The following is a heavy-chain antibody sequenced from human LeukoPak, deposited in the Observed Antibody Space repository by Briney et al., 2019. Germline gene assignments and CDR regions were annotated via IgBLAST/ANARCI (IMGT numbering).Heavy chain of an antibody. CDR2: INPNSGGT. V-gene: IGHV1-2*02. J-gene: IGHJ3*02. Sequence: ASVKVSCKASGYTFTGYYMHWVRQAPGQGLEWMGWINPNSGGTNYAQKFQGRVTMTRDTSISTAYMELSRLRSDDTAVYYCARDPVDSSGYYYDDAFDIWGQGTMVTVSS. D-gene: IGHD3-22*01. CDR1: GYTFTGYY. CDR3: ARDPVDSSGYYYDDAFDI.